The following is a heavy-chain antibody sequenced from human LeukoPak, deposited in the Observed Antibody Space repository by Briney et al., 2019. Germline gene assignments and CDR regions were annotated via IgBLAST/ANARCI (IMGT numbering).Heavy chain of an antibody. J-gene: IGHJ4*02. Sequence: GESLKISCKGSGYSFASYWIGWVRQMPGKGLEWMGIIYPGDSDTRYSPSFQGQVTISADKSISTAYLQWSSLKASDTAMYYCAKHTRFCSNGVCYMNYFDYWGQGTLVTVSS. CDR3: AKHTRFCSNGVCYMNYFDY. CDR1: GYSFASYW. V-gene: IGHV5-51*01. CDR2: IYPGDSDT. D-gene: IGHD2-8*01.